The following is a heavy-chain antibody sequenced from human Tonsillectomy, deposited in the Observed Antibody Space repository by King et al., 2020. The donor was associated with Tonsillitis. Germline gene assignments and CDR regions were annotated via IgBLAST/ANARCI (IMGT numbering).Heavy chain of an antibody. Sequence: QLQLQESGPGVVKPSETLSLTCTVSGGSISSSDHYWAWIRQPPGQGLEWIGYMYYRKTIFYNPSLRSRSTISGGPSGNRFSLNLSSVTAADTAVYFCARYVSGSFDYWGQGALVTVSS. CDR2: MYYRKTI. V-gene: IGHV4-39*01. D-gene: IGHD1-26*01. CDR3: ARYVSGSFDY. CDR1: GGSISSSDHY. J-gene: IGHJ4*02.